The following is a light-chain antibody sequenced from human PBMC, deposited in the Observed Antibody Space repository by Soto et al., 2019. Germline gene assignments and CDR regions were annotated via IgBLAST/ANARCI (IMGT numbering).Light chain of an antibody. J-gene: IGKJ5*01. CDR3: QQRNSWPPTFT. CDR1: QSFSSSY. V-gene: IGKV3-11*01. CDR2: DTS. Sequence: EIVLTQSPGTLSLAPGERATLSCRAIQSFSSSYLAWYQQKPGQAPRLLIYDTSIRATGIPARFSGSGSGTDFTLTISSLEPEDFAVYYCQQRNSWPPTFTFGQGTRLEI.